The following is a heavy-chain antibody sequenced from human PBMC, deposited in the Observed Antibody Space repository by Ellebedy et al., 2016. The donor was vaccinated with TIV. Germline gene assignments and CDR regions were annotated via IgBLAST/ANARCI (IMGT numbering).Heavy chain of an antibody. J-gene: IGHJ4*02. Sequence: GGSLRLSXEASGFKFDDFAMSWVRQVPGRGLEWVGGVNWIGGSTGSADFAKGRFTISRDNAKRSIYLQMDSLRVDDTALYYCARDHAVGADFGYWGQGTRVIVSS. CDR1: GFKFDDFA. CDR2: VNWIGGST. CDR3: ARDHAVGADFGY. D-gene: IGHD6-19*01. V-gene: IGHV3-20*03.